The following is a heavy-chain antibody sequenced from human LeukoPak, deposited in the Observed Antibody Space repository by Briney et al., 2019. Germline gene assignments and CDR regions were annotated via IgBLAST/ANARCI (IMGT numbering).Heavy chain of an antibody. CDR1: GYTFTNYH. D-gene: IGHD4/OR15-4a*01. J-gene: IGHJ3*02. Sequence: ASVKVSCKASGYTFTNYHLHWVRQAPGQGLEWMGIINPSGGSTSYAQKFQDRVTMTSDTSTSTVYMELNSLRSEDTAVYYCARATWYGGNPSGAFDIWGQGTMVTVSS. V-gene: IGHV1-46*01. CDR3: ARATWYGGNPSGAFDI. CDR2: INPSGGST.